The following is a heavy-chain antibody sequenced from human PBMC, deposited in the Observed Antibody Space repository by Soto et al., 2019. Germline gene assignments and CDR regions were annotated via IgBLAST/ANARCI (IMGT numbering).Heavy chain of an antibody. V-gene: IGHV3-15*01. CDR2: IKSKTDGGTT. J-gene: IGHJ4*02. D-gene: IGHD1-1*01. Sequence: PGGSLRLSCAASGFTFSNAWMSWVRQAPGKGLEWVGRIKSKTDGGTTDYAAPVKGRFTISRDDSKNTLYLQMNSLKTEDTAVYYCITDPSVQLERLDVWGPGTLVTVAS. CDR3: ITDPSVQLERLDV. CDR1: GFTFSNAW.